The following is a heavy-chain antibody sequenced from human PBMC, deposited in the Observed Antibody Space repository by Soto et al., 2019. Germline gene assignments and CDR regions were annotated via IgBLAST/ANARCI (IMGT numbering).Heavy chain of an antibody. CDR2: INHLGSI. V-gene: IGHV4-34*01. D-gene: IGHD2-15*01. J-gene: IGHJ3*02. CDR3: ATRPKSPGFCSGGSCYSFSGRFDI. CDR1: GGSLSDYF. Sequence: SETLSLTCVVSGGSLSDYFWSWIRQPPGMALEWIGEINHLGSINYNPSLKSRVTMSVDTSKNQFSLTLNSVTAADTAVYYCATRPKSPGFCSGGSCYSFSGRFDIWGQGTMVTVSS.